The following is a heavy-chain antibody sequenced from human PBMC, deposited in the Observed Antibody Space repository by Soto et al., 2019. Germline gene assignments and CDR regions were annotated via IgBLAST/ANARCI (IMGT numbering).Heavy chain of an antibody. D-gene: IGHD2-2*02. CDR1: GYTFPSDG. CDR3: ARVVPAAILDYYYYGMDG. V-gene: IGHV1-69*06. CDR2: IIPIFGTA. J-gene: IGHJ6*02. Sequence: VTVSCKASGYTFPSDGFSWVRQAPGQGLEWMGGIIPIFGTANYAQKFQGRVTITADKSTSTAYMELSSLRSEDTAVYYCARVVPAAILDYYYYGMDGWGQGTTVTVSS.